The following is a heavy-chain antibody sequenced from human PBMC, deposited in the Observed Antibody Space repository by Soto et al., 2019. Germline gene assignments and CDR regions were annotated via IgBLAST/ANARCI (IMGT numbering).Heavy chain of an antibody. CDR1: GGSISSNFYY. V-gene: IGHV4-39*01. D-gene: IGHD3-16*01. CDR3: ARQTDDSYTFHAFDI. Sequence: TSETLSLTCTVSGGSISSNFYYWGWIRQPPGKGLQWIGNIYYRGSTNYNPSLKSPVTISVDTSKNQFSLKLSSVTAADTAVYYCARQTDDSYTFHAFDIWGQGTMVPFSS. CDR2: IYYRGST. J-gene: IGHJ3*02.